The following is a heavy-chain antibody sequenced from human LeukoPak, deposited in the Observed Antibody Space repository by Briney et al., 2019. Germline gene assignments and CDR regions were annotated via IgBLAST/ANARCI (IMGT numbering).Heavy chain of an antibody. D-gene: IGHD6-6*01. CDR3: ARDRRSSSFSYYYYYYYMDV. J-gene: IGHJ6*03. CDR1: GGSISSYY. V-gene: IGHV4-59*01. CDR2: IYYSGST. Sequence: SETLSLTCTVSGGSISSYYWNWIRQPPGKGLEWIGYIYYSGSTNYNPSLKSRVTISVDTSKNQFSLKLSSVTAADTAVYYCARDRRSSSFSYYYYYYYMDVWGKGTTVTVSS.